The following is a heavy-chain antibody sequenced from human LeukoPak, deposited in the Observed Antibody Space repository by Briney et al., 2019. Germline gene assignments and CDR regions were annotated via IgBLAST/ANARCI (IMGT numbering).Heavy chain of an antibody. CDR3: AKVGDSSSSFDY. D-gene: IGHD6-6*01. CDR2: FSGNSGSI. CDR1: GFPFDDYA. V-gene: IGHV3-9*01. J-gene: IGHJ4*02. Sequence: QPGRSLRLSCAASGFPFDDYAMHWSPQAPGKGLEWVSGFSGNSGSIGYADSVKGRFTISRDNAKNSLYLQMNSLRAEDTALYYCAKVGDSSSSFDYWGQGTLLTVSS.